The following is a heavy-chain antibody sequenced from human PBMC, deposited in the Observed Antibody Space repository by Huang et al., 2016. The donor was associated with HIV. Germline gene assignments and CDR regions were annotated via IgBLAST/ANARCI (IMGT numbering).Heavy chain of an antibody. CDR3: TRDGVAPDEEFDY. Sequence: QVQLVQSGAEVKKPGASVKVSWKPSVYTFADYFIHWVRQAPGQGLEWMAWLNPENGATNYAQKFLGRVTVAGDTAINTAYMEFSGLTSDNTANYYCTRDGVAPDEEFDYWGQGTLIIVSS. J-gene: IGHJ4*02. CDR2: LNPENGAT. D-gene: IGHD5-12*01. CDR1: VYTFADYF. V-gene: IGHV1-2*02.